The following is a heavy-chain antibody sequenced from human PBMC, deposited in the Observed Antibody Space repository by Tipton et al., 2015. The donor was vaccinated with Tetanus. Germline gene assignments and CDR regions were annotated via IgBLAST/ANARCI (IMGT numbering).Heavy chain of an antibody. CDR3: ARATYYDYVWGSRGFDP. Sequence: TLSLTCAVYGGSFSGYYWSWIRQPPGKGLEWIGEINHSGSTNYNPSLKSRVTISVDTSKNQFSLKLSSVTAADTAVYYCARATYYDYVWGSRGFDPWGQGTLVTASS. D-gene: IGHD3-16*01. V-gene: IGHV4-34*01. J-gene: IGHJ5*02. CDR2: INHSGST. CDR1: GGSFSGYY.